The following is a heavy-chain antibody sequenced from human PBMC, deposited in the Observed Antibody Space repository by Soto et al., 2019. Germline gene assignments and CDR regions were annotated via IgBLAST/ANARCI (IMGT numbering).Heavy chain of an antibody. CDR1: GFTFSSYA. CDR3: AKSTEAAGTNFDY. D-gene: IGHD6-13*01. J-gene: IGHJ4*02. Sequence: GGSLRLSCSASGFTFSSYAMSWVRQAPGKGLEWVSAISGSGGSTYYADSVKGRFTISRDNSKNTLYLQMNSLRAEDTAVYYCAKSTEAAGTNFDYWGQGTLVTVSS. CDR2: ISGSGGST. V-gene: IGHV3-23*01.